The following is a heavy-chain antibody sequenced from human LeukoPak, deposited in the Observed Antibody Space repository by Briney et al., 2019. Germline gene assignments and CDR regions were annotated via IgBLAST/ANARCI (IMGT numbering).Heavy chain of an antibody. CDR2: NSGSGGST. V-gene: IGHV3-23*01. Sequence: GGSLRLSCAASGFTFSSYAMSWVRQAPGKGLEWVSANSGSGGSTYYADSVKGRFTISRDNSKNTLYLQMNSLRAEDTAVYYSARGRRGYFDYWGQGTLVTVSS. J-gene: IGHJ4*02. D-gene: IGHD5-12*01. CDR3: ARGRRGYFDY. CDR1: GFTFSSYA.